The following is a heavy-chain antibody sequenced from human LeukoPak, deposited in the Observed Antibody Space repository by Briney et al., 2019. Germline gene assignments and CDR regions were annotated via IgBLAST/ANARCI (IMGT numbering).Heavy chain of an antibody. CDR3: AREGATSSSGLMDYYYYYMDV. Sequence: PSETLSLTCAVYGGSFSGYYWSWIRQPPGKGLEWIGEINHSGSTNYNPSLKSRVTISVDTSKNQFSLKLSSVTAADTAVYYCAREGATSSSGLMDYYYYYMDVWGKGTTVTVSS. J-gene: IGHJ6*03. D-gene: IGHD6-6*01. CDR2: INHSGST. CDR1: GGSFSGYY. V-gene: IGHV4-34*01.